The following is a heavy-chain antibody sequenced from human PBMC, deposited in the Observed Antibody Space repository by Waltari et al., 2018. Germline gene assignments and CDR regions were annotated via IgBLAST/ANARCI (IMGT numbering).Heavy chain of an antibody. V-gene: IGHV4-4*07. CDR2: VYTSCTT. CDR3: ASGYSDDGGEYFQH. Sequence: QVQLQESGPRLVEPWETLSLTCRISGVSISDYYWSWNRQPAGKGLEVIGLVYTSCTTDYNPSLRSRATVSVFKSKNHFSLSLTSVSAADTAIYYCASGYSDDGGEYFQHWGQGTLVSVSS. J-gene: IGHJ1*01. CDR1: GVSISDYY. D-gene: IGHD3-16*01.